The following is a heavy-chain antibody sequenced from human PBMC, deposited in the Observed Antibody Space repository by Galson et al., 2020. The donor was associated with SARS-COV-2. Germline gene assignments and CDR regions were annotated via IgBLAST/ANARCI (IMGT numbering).Heavy chain of an antibody. J-gene: IGHJ4*02. V-gene: IGHV3-15*01. CDR1: GFTFSNAW. D-gene: IGHD2-2*01. CDR2: IKSKTDGGTT. Sequence: GGSLRLSCAASGFTFSNAWMSWVRQAPGKGLEWVGRIKSKTDGGTTDYAAPVKGRFTISRDDSKNTLYLQMNSLKTEDTAVYYCTADYCSSTSCYWEVYLGQGTLVTVSS. CDR3: TADYCSSTSCYWEVY.